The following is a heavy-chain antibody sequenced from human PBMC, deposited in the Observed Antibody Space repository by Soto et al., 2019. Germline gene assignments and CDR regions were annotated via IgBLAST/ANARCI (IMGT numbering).Heavy chain of an antibody. CDR2: INSDGSST. CDR1: GFTFSSYW. J-gene: IGHJ6*03. V-gene: IGHV3-74*01. Sequence: GGSLRLSCAASGFTFSSYWMHWVRQAPGKGLVWVSRINSDGSSTSYADSVKGRFTISRDNAKNTLYLQMNSLRAEDTAVYYCARGGARYCSSTSCYTGEFGDYYYYMDVWGKGTTVTVSS. D-gene: IGHD2-2*02. CDR3: ARGGARYCSSTSCYTGEFGDYYYYMDV.